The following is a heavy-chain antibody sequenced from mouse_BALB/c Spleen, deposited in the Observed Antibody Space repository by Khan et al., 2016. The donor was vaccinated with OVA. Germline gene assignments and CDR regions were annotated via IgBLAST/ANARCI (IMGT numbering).Heavy chain of an antibody. Sequence: QVQLKESGAELARPGASVKLSCQASGYTFTSYTTHWVKQRPGQGLVWIGYINPSSGYTKYNQKFKDKATLTADKSSSTAYMQLGSLTSEDSAVYYCARTHERWGQGTTLTVSS. J-gene: IGHJ2*01. CDR3: ARTHER. CDR2: INPSSGYT. V-gene: IGHV1-4*01. CDR1: GYTFTSYT.